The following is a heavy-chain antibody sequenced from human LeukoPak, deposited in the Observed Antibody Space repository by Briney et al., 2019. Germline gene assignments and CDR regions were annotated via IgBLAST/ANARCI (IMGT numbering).Heavy chain of an antibody. J-gene: IGHJ4*02. Sequence: PSETLSLTCAVYGGSFGGYYWSWIRQPPGKGLEWIGENNHSGSTNYNPSLKSRVTISVDTSKNQFSLKLSSVTAADTAVYYCAREELYYYGSGSYYGLGDYWGQGTLVTVSS. CDR2: NNHSGST. CDR3: AREELYYYGSGSYYGLGDY. V-gene: IGHV4-34*01. D-gene: IGHD3-10*01. CDR1: GGSFGGYY.